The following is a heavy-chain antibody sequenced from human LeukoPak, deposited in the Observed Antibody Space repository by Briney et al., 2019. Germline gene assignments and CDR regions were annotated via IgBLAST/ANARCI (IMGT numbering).Heavy chain of an antibody. D-gene: IGHD6-19*01. CDR3: SRLAKWEQWLAYYFDY. Sequence: SETLSLTCSVSGGSISGFVWSWIRQPPGEGLDYIGYIYDPGATNYNPLLKSRVTLSVATSKNQFYLMLNSVTAAHTTGHYCSRLAKWEQWLAYYFDYWGQGALVTVSS. J-gene: IGHJ4*02. CDR1: GGSISGFV. V-gene: IGHV4-59*12. CDR2: IYDPGAT.